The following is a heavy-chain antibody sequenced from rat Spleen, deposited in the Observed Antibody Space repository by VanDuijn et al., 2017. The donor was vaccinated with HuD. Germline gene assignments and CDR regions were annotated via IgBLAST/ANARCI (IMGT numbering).Heavy chain of an antibody. CDR1: GFTFSSYW. J-gene: IGHJ2*01. D-gene: IGHD3-4*01. CDR2: ITNTGGSI. CDR3: ARHPAQFDY. Sequence: EVQLVETGGGLVQPGRSLKLSCVASGFTFSSYWMYWIRQAPGKGLEWVASITNTGGSIYYSDSVKGRFTISRDNAKSTLYLQMDSLRSEDTATYYCARHPAQFDYWGQGVMVTVSS. V-gene: IGHV5-31*01.